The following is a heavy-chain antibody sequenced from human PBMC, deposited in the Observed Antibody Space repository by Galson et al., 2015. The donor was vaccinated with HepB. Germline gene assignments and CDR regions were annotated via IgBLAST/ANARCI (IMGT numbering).Heavy chain of an antibody. D-gene: IGHD2-15*01. Sequence: SLRLSCAASGFTFSSYAMSWVRQAPGKGLEWVSAISGSGGSTYYADSVKGRFTISRDNSKNTLYLQMNSRRAEDTAVYYCAGKGPRDPVIVVVVAATPWWFDPWGQGTLVTVSS. J-gene: IGHJ5*02. CDR3: AGKGPRDPVIVVVVAATPWWFDP. CDR2: ISGSGGST. CDR1: GFTFSSYA. V-gene: IGHV3-23*01.